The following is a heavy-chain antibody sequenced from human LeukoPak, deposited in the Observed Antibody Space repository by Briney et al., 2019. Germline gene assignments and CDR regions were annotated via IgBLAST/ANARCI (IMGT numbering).Heavy chain of an antibody. CDR1: GFTFSSYA. D-gene: IGHD1-20*01. J-gene: IGHJ3*02. V-gene: IGHV3-23*01. CDR3: AKEGYNWNGKNAFDI. CDR2: ISGSGGST. Sequence: GSLRLSCAASGFTFSSYAMSWVRQAPGKGLEWVSAISGSGGSTYYADSVKGRFTISRDNSKNTLYLQMNSLRAEDTAVYYCAKEGYNWNGKNAFDIWAKGQWSPSLQ.